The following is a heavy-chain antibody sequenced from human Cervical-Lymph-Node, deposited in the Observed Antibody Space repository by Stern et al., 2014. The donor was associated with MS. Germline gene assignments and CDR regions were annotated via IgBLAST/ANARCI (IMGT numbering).Heavy chain of an antibody. CDR3: ARDQISLRRGYYYGFDV. CDR1: GYTFTSYA. V-gene: IGHV1-3*04. J-gene: IGHJ6*02. CDR2: INTDHGNT. Sequence: QVQLVQSGAEVKKPGASVKISCKASGYTFTSYAMHWVRQAPGQGLEWMGWINTDHGNTEFSPKFQGRISITRDTSASTVYMELSSLRAEDTALYYCARDQISLRRGYYYGFDVWGQGTSVTVSS. D-gene: IGHD2-21*02.